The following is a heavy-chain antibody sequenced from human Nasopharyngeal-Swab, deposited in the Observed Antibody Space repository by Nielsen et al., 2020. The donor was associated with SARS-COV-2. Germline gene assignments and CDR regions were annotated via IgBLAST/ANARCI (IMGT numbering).Heavy chain of an antibody. CDR3: AGRYFDYVWGSYSSNAFDI. V-gene: IGHV5-51*01. Sequence: GESLKISCKGSGYSFTSYWIGWVRQLPGKRLEWMGIIYPGDSDTKYSPSFQGQVTISADKSISTAYLQWSSLKASDTAMYYCAGRYFDYVWGSYSSNAFDIWGQGTMVTVSS. CDR1: GYSFTSYW. CDR2: IYPGDSDT. J-gene: IGHJ3*02. D-gene: IGHD3-16*01.